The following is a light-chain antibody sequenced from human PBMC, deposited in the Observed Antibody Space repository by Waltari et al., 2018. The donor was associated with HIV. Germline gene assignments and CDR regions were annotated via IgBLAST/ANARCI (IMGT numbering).Light chain of an antibody. V-gene: IGLV3-21*02. CDR3: HVWDRSSDHHV. CDR2: DGS. J-gene: IGLJ1*01. CDR1: NIGSKR. Sequence: SYVLTQPPSVSVAPGQTARITCGGNNIGSKRVHWDQQKAGQYPVLVVNDGSDRPSGIPGRVSGSKSGNTATLTISRVEAGDEADYDCHVWDRSSDHHVFGTGTKVTVL.